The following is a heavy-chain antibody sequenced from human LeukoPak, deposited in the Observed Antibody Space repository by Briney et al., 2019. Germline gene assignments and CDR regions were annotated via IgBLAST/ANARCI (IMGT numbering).Heavy chain of an antibody. V-gene: IGHV3-21*01. CDR2: ISSSSSYI. J-gene: IGHJ4*02. D-gene: IGHD6-19*01. CDR1: GFTFSSYS. CDR3: AREDLAVAGVKSLYYFDY. Sequence: GGSLTLSCAVSGFTFSSYSMNWVRQAPGKGLEWVSSISSSSSYIYYADSVKGRFTISRDNAKNSLYLQMNSLRAEDTAVYYCAREDLAVAGVKSLYYFDYWGQGTLVTVSS.